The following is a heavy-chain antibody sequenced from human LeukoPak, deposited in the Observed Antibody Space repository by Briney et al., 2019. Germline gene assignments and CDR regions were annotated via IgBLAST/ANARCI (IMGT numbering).Heavy chain of an antibody. D-gene: IGHD5-18*01. J-gene: IGHJ4*02. V-gene: IGHV3-23*01. CDR3: AKDPRGYSYGYADY. CDR2: ISGSGGST. Sequence: PGGSLRLSCAASGFTFSSYAMSWVRQAPGKGLEWGSAISGSGGSTYYADSVKGRFTISRDNSKNTLYLQMNSLRAEDTAVYYCAKDPRGYSYGYADYWGQGTLVTVSS. CDR1: GFTFSSYA.